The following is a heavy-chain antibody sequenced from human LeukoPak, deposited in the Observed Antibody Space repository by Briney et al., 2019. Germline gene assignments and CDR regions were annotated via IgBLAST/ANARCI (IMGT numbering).Heavy chain of an antibody. CDR2: ISVNGETT. CDR1: GFRVSNFG. CDR3: AQGYSSGWYPY. V-gene: IGHV3-23*01. J-gene: IGHJ4*02. Sequence: GGSLRLSCAVSGFRVSNFGMSWVRQAPGKGLEWISAISVNGETTYYADSVKGRFIISRDNSKNTLFLQLSSLRAEDTAVYYCAQGYSSGWYPYWGQGSLVSVSS. D-gene: IGHD6-19*01.